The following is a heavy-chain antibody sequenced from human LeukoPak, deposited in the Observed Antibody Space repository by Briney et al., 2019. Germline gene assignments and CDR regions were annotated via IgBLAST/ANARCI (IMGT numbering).Heavy chain of an antibody. CDR3: ANSYPDAFDI. Sequence: GGSLRLSCAASGFTFSDYYMSWIRQAPGKVLEWVSYISSSGSTIYCADSVKGRFTISRDNAKNSLYLQMNSLRAEDTAVYYCANSYPDAFDIWGQGTMVTVSS. CDR2: ISSSGSTI. CDR1: GFTFSDYY. D-gene: IGHD1-26*01. V-gene: IGHV3-11*04. J-gene: IGHJ3*02.